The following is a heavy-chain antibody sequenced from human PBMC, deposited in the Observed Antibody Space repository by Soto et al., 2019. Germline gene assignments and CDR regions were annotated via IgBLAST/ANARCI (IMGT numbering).Heavy chain of an antibody. D-gene: IGHD3-3*01. CDR2: IDPSDSYT. CDR3: GRWGGGGGVYDFWSRIDV. CDR1: GYSFTSYW. Sequence: PGESLKISCKGSGYSFTSYWISWVRQMPGKGLEWTGRIDPSDSYTNYSPSFQGHVTISADKSISTAYLQWSSLKASDTAMYYCGRWGGGGGVYDFWSRIDVWGQGTTVTVSS. J-gene: IGHJ6*02. V-gene: IGHV5-10-1*01.